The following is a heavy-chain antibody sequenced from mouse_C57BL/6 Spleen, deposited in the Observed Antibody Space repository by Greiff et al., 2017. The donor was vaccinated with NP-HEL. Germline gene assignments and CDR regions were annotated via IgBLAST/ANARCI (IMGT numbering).Heavy chain of an antibody. CDR3: ARGNYGSLGY. J-gene: IGHJ2*01. Sequence: VQLKESGPELVKPGASVKISCKASGYSFTGYYMNWVKQSPEKSLEWIGEINPSTGGTTYNQKFKAKATLTVDKSSSTAYMQLKSLTSEDSAVYYCARGNYGSLGYWGQGTTLTVSS. CDR1: GYSFTGYY. CDR2: INPSTGGT. D-gene: IGHD1-1*01. V-gene: IGHV1-42*01.